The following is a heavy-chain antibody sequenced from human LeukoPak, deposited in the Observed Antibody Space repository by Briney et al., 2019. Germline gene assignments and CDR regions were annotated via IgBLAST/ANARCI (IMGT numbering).Heavy chain of an antibody. J-gene: IGHJ3*02. CDR1: GFTFSSYS. V-gene: IGHV3-21*04. Sequence: GGSLRLSCAASGFTFSSYSMNWVRQAPGKGLEWVSSISSSSSYIYYADSVKGRFTISRDNSKNTLYLQMNSLRAEDTAVYYCASYSGSYYHPSGAFDIWGQGTMVTVSS. D-gene: IGHD3-10*01. CDR2: ISSSSSYI. CDR3: ASYSGSYYHPSGAFDI.